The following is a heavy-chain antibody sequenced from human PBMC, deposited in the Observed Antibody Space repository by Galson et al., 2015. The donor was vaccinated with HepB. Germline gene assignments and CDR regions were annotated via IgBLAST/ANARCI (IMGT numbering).Heavy chain of an antibody. V-gene: IGHV6-1*01. CDR1: GDSVSSNSAA. J-gene: IGHJ6*02. CDR2: TYYRSKWYN. CDR3: VRTAYSSGQNTGMDV. Sequence: CAISGDSVSSNSAAWNWIRQSPSRGLEWLGRTYYRSKWYNDYLASVKSRIAINPDTSKNQFSLQLNSVTPDDTAVYYCVRTAYSSGQNTGMDVWGRGTTVTVSS. D-gene: IGHD6-19*01.